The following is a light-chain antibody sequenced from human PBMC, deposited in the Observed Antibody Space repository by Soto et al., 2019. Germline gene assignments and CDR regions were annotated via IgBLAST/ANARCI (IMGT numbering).Light chain of an antibody. Sequence: DIQMTQSPSSLSASVGDRVTITCRASQSISSYLNWYQQKPGKAPKLLIYAASSLQSGVPSRFSGSGSGTYFTLTISSLQPEAFATYYCQQSYSTLMYTFGQGTKLEIK. J-gene: IGKJ2*01. CDR2: AAS. V-gene: IGKV1-39*01. CDR3: QQSYSTLMYT. CDR1: QSISSY.